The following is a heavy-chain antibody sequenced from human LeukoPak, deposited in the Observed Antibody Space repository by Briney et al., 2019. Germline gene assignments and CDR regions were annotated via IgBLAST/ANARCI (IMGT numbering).Heavy chain of an antibody. CDR2: ISSSSIYI. J-gene: IGHJ4*02. CDR1: GFTLSSHS. CDR3: ARAAENYGGRFDS. D-gene: IGHD3-16*01. Sequence: GSLRLSCAASGFTLSSHSMNWVRQAPGKGLEWVSSISSSSIYIYYADSVKGRFTISRDNAKNSLYLQMDSLRAEDTAVYYCARAAENYGGRFDSWGQGTLVTVSS. V-gene: IGHV3-21*01.